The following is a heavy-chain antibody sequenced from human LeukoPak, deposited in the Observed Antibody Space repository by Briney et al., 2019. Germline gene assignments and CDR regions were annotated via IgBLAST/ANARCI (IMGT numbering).Heavy chain of an antibody. CDR1: GFTFSSYW. D-gene: IGHD3-16*01. V-gene: IGHV3-7*03. Sequence: TGGSLRLSCAASGFTFSSYWMNWARPAPGKGLEWVASINHNGNVNYYVDSVKGRFTISRDNAKNSLYLQMSNLRAKDTAVYFCARGGGLDVWGQGATVTVSS. CDR2: INHNGNVN. CDR3: ARGGGLDV. J-gene: IGHJ6*02.